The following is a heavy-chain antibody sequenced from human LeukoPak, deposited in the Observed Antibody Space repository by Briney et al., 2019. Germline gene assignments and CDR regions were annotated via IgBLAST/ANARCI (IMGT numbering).Heavy chain of an antibody. Sequence: SHTLSRTFPIFWNSLHHHSADRNWTRQSTTSCVDGLDITYYRSKWYNDYAVSVESRITINLDTSKNQFSLQLRSVTPEDTAVYYCAREPGGARYSGYDPFDYWGQGTLVTVSS. CDR2: TYYRSKWYN. V-gene: IGHV6-1*01. J-gene: IGHJ4*02. D-gene: IGHD5-12*01. CDR3: AREPGGARYSGYDPFDY. CDR1: WNSLHHHSAD.